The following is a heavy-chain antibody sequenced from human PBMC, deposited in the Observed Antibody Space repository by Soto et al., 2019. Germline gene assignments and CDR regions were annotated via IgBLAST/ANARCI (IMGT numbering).Heavy chain of an antibody. D-gene: IGHD2-2*01. CDR1: GYTNTSNY. CDR2: INPSGGTT. J-gene: IGHJ4*02. Sequence: SVKPSCKASGYTNTSNYMHWGRQAPGQGPTWMGIINPSGGTTTYAQKFQGRVTMTRDTSTSTVYMELSSLRSEDTAVYYCARDKGTYCSSTTCYEHYYCGQGTLFTGSS. V-gene: IGHV1-46*01. CDR3: ARDKGTYCSSTTCYEHYY.